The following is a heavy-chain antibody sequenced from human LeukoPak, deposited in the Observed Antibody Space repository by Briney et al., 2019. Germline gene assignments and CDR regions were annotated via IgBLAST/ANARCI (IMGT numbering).Heavy chain of an antibody. CDR3: AKHTKARGITGTTNWFDP. D-gene: IGHD1-7*01. CDR1: GGSISNGGYY. CDR2: IYYSGST. V-gene: IGHV4-31*03. J-gene: IGHJ5*01. Sequence: TLSLTCTVSGGSISNGGYYWSWIRQHPGKGLEWIGYIYYSGSTYCNPSLKSRVTISVDTSKNQFSLKLSSVTAADTAVYYCAKHTKARGITGTTNWFDPWGQGTLVTVSS.